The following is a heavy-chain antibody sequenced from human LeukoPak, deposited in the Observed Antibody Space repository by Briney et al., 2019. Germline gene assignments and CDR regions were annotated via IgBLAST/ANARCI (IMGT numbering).Heavy chain of an antibody. V-gene: IGHV4-59*08. J-gene: IGHJ4*02. Sequence: SETLSLTCTVSGGSINNYYWSWIRQPPGKGLEWIGYIDHRGNTNYNPSLTSRVTMSVDTSKNQFSLKLSYVAAADTAVYYCARHGTLGYWGQGTLVTVSS. CDR1: GGSINNYY. CDR3: ARHGTLGY. D-gene: IGHD1-26*01. CDR2: IDHRGNT.